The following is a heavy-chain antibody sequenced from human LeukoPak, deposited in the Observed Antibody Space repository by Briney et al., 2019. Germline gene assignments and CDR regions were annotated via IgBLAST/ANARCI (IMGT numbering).Heavy chain of an antibody. D-gene: IGHD3-10*01. V-gene: IGHV3-53*01. CDR2: IYSGGST. CDR3: ARHSGPGSYNWFDP. J-gene: IGHJ5*02. Sequence: GGSLRLSCAASGFTVSSNYMSWVRQAPGRGLEWVSVIYSGGSTYYADSVKGRFTISRDTSKNTLYLQMNSLRAEDTAVYYCARHSGPGSYNWFDPWGQGTLVTVSS. CDR1: GFTVSSNY.